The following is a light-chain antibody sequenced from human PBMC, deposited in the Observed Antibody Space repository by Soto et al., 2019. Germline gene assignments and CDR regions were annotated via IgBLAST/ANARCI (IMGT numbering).Light chain of an antibody. CDR3: QQRSDWPIT. CDR2: DVS. CDR1: QSVSRY. J-gene: IGKJ5*01. V-gene: IGKV3-11*01. Sequence: EIVLTQFPATLSLSPGETVTLSCRASQSVSRYLAWYQQKPGQAPRLLIYDVSTRATGIPARFSGSGSGTDFTLTITSLEPEDFAVYSCQQRSDWPITFGQGTRLEIK.